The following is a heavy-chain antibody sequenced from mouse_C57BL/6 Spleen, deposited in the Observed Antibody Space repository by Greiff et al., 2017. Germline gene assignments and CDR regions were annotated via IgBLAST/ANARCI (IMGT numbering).Heavy chain of an antibody. D-gene: IGHD2-10*01. CDR1: GYTFTSYW. J-gene: IGHJ1*03. CDR3: ASPLLLAWDFGV. V-gene: IGHV1-74*01. CDR2: IYPSDSNT. Sequence: VQLQQPGAELVKPGASVKVSCKASGYTFTSYWMHWVKQRPGQGLEWIGRIYPSDSNTNYNQKFKGKATLTADKSSSTAYMQLRSLTSEDSAVYYWASPLLLAWDFGVWGTGTTVTVAS.